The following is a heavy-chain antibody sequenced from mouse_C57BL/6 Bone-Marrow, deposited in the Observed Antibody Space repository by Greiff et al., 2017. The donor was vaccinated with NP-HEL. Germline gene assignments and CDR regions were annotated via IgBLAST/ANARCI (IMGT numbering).Heavy chain of an antibody. CDR2: IDPSDSYT. D-gene: IGHD2-1*01. V-gene: IGHV1-69*01. CDR1: GYTFTSYW. CDR3: AREGGNYRYFDV. Sequence: QVQLQQPGAELVMPGASVKLSCKASGYTFTSYWMHWVKQRPGQGLEWIGEIDPSDSYTNYNQKFKGKSTLTVDKSSSTAYMQRSSLTSEDSAVYYCAREGGNYRYFDVWGTGTTVTVSS. J-gene: IGHJ1*03.